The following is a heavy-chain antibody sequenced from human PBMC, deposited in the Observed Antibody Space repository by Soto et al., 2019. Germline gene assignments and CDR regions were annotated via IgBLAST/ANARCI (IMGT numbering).Heavy chain of an antibody. CDR2: INAGNGNT. CDR3: ARGPGGPDGPGDY. J-gene: IGHJ4*02. V-gene: IGHV1-3*01. Sequence: QVQLVQSGAEVKKPGASVKVSCKASGYTFTSYAMHLVRQAPGQRLEWMGWINAGNGNTKYSLKFQGRVTITRDTSASTAYKELCSLRSEDTALYYCARGPGGPDGPGDYWGQGTLVTVSS. D-gene: IGHD2-15*01. CDR1: GYTFTSYA.